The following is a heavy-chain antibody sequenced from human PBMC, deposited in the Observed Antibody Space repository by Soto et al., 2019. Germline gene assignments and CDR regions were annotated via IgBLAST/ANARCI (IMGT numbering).Heavy chain of an antibody. CDR1: GFTFSRYW. V-gene: IGHV3-7*04. D-gene: IGHD6-19*01. CDR3: ARDLVSSGWYPYYFAY. CDR2: IKQDGSEK. Sequence: EVQLVESGGGLVQPGGSLRLSCEASGFTFSRYWMTWVRQAPGKGLEWVANIKQDGSEKYYVDSVRGRFTISRDNAKNXLYLQMNSLRAEDTAVYYCARDLVSSGWYPYYFAYWGQGTLVTVSS. J-gene: IGHJ4*02.